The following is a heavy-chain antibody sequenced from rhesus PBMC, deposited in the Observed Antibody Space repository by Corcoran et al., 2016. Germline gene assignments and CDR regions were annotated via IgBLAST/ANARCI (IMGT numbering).Heavy chain of an antibody. J-gene: IGHJ4*01. D-gene: IGHD3S6*01. Sequence: QVQLQESGPGLVKPSETLSLTCAVSGGSFSSYWWSWIRQPPGKGLEWIGEINGNSGSTNYTPSLKSRVTISKDASKNQFSLKLSSVTAADTAVYYCARYTSEDDYGYYYTPFDYWGQGVLVTVSS. V-gene: IGHV4-80*01. CDR1: GGSFSSYW. CDR3: ARYTSEDDYGYYYTPFDY. CDR2: INGNSGST.